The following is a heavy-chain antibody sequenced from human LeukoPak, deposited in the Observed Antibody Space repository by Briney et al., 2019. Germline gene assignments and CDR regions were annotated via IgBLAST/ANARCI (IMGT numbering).Heavy chain of an antibody. CDR3: ARGAPRYCSSTSCYGGDY. CDR1: GGSFSGYY. J-gene: IGHJ4*02. Sequence: SETLSLTCAVYGGSFSGYYWSWIRQPPGKGLEWIGEINHSGSTNYNPSLKSRVTISVDTSKNQFSLKLSSVTAADMAVYYCARGAPRYCSSTSCYGGDYWGQGTLVTVSS. CDR2: INHSGST. V-gene: IGHV4-34*01. D-gene: IGHD2-2*01.